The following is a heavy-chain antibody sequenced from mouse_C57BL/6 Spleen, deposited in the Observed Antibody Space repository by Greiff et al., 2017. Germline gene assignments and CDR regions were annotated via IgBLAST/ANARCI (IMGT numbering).Heavy chain of an antibody. CDR2: ISSGSSTI. D-gene: IGHD1-1*01. CDR1: GFTFSDYG. J-gene: IGHJ1*03. V-gene: IGHV5-17*01. CDR3: AKIVITTVVAPFDV. Sequence: EVQVVESGGGLVKPGGSLKLSCAASGFTFSDYGMHWVRQAPEKGLEWVAYISSGSSTIYYADTVKGRFTISRDNAKNTLFLQMTSLRSEDTAMYYCAKIVITTVVAPFDVWGTGTTVTVSS.